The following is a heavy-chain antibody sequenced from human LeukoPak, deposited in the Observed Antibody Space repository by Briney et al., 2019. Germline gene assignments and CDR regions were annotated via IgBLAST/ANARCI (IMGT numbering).Heavy chain of an antibody. D-gene: IGHD2/OR15-2a*01. V-gene: IGHV4-59*08. Sequence: SETLSLTCAVSGGSISGYFWSWSRQPPGEGLEWIGYIYYTGSTIYNPSLRSRVTMSVDVSKNQFSLDLTSVTAADTAVYYCARHDPVGHFLRGMDVWGQGTTVTVSS. CDR2: IYYTGST. CDR1: GGSISGYF. CDR3: ARHDPVGHFLRGMDV. J-gene: IGHJ6*02.